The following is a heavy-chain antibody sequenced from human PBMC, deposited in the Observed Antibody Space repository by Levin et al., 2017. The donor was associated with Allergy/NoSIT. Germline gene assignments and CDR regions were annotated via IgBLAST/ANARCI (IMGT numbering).Heavy chain of an antibody. CDR3: AHRKKYDYRYGYYASDTFDV. J-gene: IGHJ3*01. CDR2: IYWNDDK. D-gene: IGHD3-22*01. CDR1: GFSLTTTGVG. Sequence: SGPTLVKPTQTLTLTCTLSGFSLTTTGVGVGWLRQPPGKALEWLAFIYWNDDKRYSPSLRSRLTITKDSSKNQVVLRMTDMDPVDTATYYCAHRKKYDYRYGYYASDTFDVWGQGTMVAVSS. V-gene: IGHV2-5*01.